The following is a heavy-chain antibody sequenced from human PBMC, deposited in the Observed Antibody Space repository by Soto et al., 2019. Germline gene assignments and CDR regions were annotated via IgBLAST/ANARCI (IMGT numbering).Heavy chain of an antibody. V-gene: IGHV3-7*05. CDR2: IKQDGSEK. D-gene: IGHD3-22*01. CDR1: GFTFSSYW. CDR3: ARDLTMIVVGLDF. Sequence: PGGSLRLSCAASGFTFSSYWMSWVRQAPGKGLEWVANIKQDGSEKYYVDSVKGRFTISRDNAKNSLYLQMNSLRAEDTAVYYCARDLTMIVVGLDFSGQGSTVTVSS. J-gene: IGHJ6*02.